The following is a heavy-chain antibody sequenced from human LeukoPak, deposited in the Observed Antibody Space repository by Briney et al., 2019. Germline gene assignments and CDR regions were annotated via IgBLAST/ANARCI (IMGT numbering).Heavy chain of an antibody. Sequence: SQTLSLTCAISEDSVSSDSGAWNWIRQSPSRGLEWPGRTYYRSTWYNDYAVSVKSRMTINPDTSKNQFSLQLNSVTPEDTAVYYCARALGSGSYPYWGQGTLVTVSS. J-gene: IGHJ4*02. CDR2: TYYRSTWYN. V-gene: IGHV6-1*01. CDR1: EDSVSSDSGA. D-gene: IGHD3-10*01. CDR3: ARALGSGSYPY.